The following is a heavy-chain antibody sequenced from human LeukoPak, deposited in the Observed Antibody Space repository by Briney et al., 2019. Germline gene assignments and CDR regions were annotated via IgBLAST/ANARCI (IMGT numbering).Heavy chain of an antibody. V-gene: IGHV4-59*01. CDR2: IYYSGST. D-gene: IGHD6-13*01. CDR3: ARAPGYSSSWYYDYYYGMDV. CDR1: GGSISSYY. J-gene: IGHJ6*02. Sequence: SETLSLTCTVSGGSISSYYWSWIRQPPGKGLEWIGYIYYSGSTNYNPSLKSRVTISVDTSKNQFSLKLSSVTAADTAVYYCARAPGYSSSWYYDYYYGMDVWGQGTTVTVSS.